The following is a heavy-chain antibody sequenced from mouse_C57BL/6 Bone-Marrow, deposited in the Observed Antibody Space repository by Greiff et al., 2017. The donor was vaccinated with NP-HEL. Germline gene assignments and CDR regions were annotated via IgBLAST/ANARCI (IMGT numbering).Heavy chain of an antibody. CDR2: IYPRSGNT. CDR3: ARWAAWVYAMDY. Sequence: VKLQESGAELARPGASVKLSCKASGYTFTSYGISWVKQRTGQGLEWIGEIYPRSGNTYYNEKFKGKATLTADKSSSTAYMELRSLTSEDSAVYFCARWAAWVYAMDYWGQGTSVTVSS. D-gene: IGHD4-1*01. J-gene: IGHJ4*01. CDR1: GYTFTSYG. V-gene: IGHV1-81*01.